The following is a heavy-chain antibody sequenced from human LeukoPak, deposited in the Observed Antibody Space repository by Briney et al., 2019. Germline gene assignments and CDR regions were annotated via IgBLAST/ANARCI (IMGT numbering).Heavy chain of an antibody. CDR3: ARRLTGGPKWLRLLPDAFDI. CDR1: GFTFSSYS. V-gene: IGHV3-21*01. Sequence: GGSLRLSCAASGFTFSSYSMNWVRQAPGKGLEWVSSISSSSSYIYYADSVKGRFTISRDNAKNSLYLQMNSLRAEDTAVYYCARRLTGGPKWLRLLPDAFDIWGQGTMVTVSS. CDR2: ISSSSSYI. J-gene: IGHJ3*02. D-gene: IGHD5-12*01.